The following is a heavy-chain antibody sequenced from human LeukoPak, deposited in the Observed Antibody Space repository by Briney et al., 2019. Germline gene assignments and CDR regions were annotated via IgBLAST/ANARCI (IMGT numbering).Heavy chain of an antibody. V-gene: IGHV4-59*01. CDR3: ARETASGYSYGYVSAFDI. CDR2: IYYSGST. J-gene: IGHJ3*02. D-gene: IGHD5-18*01. Sequence: PSETLSLTCTVSGGSISSYYWSWIRQPPGKGRVWIGYIYYSGSTNYNPSLKSRVTISVDTSKNQFSLKLSSVTAADTAVYYCARETASGYSYGYVSAFDIWGQGTMVTVSS. CDR1: GGSISSYY.